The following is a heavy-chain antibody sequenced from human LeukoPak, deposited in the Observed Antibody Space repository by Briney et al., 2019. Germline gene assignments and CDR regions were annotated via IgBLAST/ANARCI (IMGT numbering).Heavy chain of an antibody. D-gene: IGHD6-6*01. J-gene: IGHJ4*02. CDR2: ISGSGSHT. CDR3: ARDRAARSDFDY. Sequence: GGSLRLSCAASGFTFNSYAMNWVRQAPWKGLEWVSSISGSGSHTYYADSVQGRFTVSRDNSKNTVNLHLNTVRAEDTAVYYCARDRAARSDFDYWGQGTLVTVSS. CDR1: GFTFNSYA. V-gene: IGHV3-23*01.